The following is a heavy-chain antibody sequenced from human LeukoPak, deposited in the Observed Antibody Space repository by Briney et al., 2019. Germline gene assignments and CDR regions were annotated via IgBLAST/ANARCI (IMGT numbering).Heavy chain of an antibody. J-gene: IGHJ1*01. D-gene: IGHD4-23*01. CDR1: GYTFTSYA. V-gene: IGHV1-69*04. CDR2: IIPILGIA. Sequence: ASVKVSCKAPGYTFTSYAMHWVRQAPGQGLEWMGRIIPILGIANYAQKFQGRVTITADKSTSTAYMELSSLRSEDTAVYYCARDYRELTVVTPIQHWGQGTLVTVSS. CDR3: ARDYRELTVVTPIQH.